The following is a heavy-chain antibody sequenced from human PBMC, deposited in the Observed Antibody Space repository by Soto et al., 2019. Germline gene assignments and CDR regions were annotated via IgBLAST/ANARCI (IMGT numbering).Heavy chain of an antibody. CDR3: ARGFFLVPPANYYYYGMDV. Sequence: QVQLVQSGAEVKKPGASVKVSCKASGYTFTVYGITWVRQAPGQGLEWMGWINTFNDHTNYAQKFQGRVTVTTDTSTTTAYMELRSLRSDDTAVYYCARGFFLVPPANYYYYGMDVWGQGTTVTVS. V-gene: IGHV1-18*01. J-gene: IGHJ6*02. D-gene: IGHD2-2*01. CDR2: INTFNDHT. CDR1: GYTFTVYG.